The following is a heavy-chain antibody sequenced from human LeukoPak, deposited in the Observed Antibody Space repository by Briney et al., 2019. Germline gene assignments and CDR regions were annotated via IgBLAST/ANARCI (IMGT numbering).Heavy chain of an antibody. V-gene: IGHV3-23*01. J-gene: IGHJ4*02. CDR1: GFTFSSYA. D-gene: IGHD3-9*01. CDR3: ASIRGYYDILTGYYNHFDY. Sequence: GGSLRLSCAASGFTFSSYAMSWVRQAPGKGLEWVSAISGSGGSTYYADSVKGRFTISRDNSKDTLYLQMNSLRAEDTAVYYCASIRGYYDILTGYYNHFDYWGQGTLVTVSS. CDR2: ISGSGGST.